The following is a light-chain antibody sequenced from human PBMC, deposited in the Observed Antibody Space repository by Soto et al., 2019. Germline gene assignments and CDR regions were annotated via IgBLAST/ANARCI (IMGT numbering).Light chain of an antibody. CDR3: QQRSNWPLT. CDR2: DAS. J-gene: IGKJ4*01. Sequence: EIVLTQSPATLSLSPGERATLSCRASPSVSFQLAWYQQKPGQAPRLIISDASSRATGIPARFSGSGSGTDFTLSISSLEPEDCAVSYGQQRSNWPLTCGGGTKVEIK. CDR1: PSVSFQ. V-gene: IGKV3-11*01.